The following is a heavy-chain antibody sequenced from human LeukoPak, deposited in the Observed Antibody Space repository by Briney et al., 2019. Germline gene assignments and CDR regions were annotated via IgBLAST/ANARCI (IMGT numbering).Heavy chain of an antibody. CDR2: INPDGSGK. Sequence: GGSLRLSCAASGFSFSSHWMSWVRQAPGKGLEWVANINPDGSGKYYVDSVKGRFSISRDSAKSSMYLQMDSLRAEDTAVYYCARGIHNSCDYWGQGALVTVSS. V-gene: IGHV3-7*05. J-gene: IGHJ4*02. D-gene: IGHD6-6*01. CDR1: GFSFSSHW. CDR3: ARGIHNSCDY.